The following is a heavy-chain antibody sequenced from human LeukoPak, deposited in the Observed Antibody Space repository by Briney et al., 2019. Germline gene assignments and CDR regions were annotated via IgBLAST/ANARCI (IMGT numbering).Heavy chain of an antibody. V-gene: IGHV3-74*01. Sequence: GGSLRLSCAVSGFTFSSYWMHWVRQAPGKGLVWVSRIDRDGSRINYADSVKGRFTISRDNGKNTLFLQMNSLRAEDAAVYYCAREALGYRGYDPDYFDSWGQGTLVIVSS. CDR1: GFTFSSYW. CDR3: AREALGYRGYDPDYFDS. J-gene: IGHJ4*02. D-gene: IGHD5-12*01. CDR2: IDRDGSRI.